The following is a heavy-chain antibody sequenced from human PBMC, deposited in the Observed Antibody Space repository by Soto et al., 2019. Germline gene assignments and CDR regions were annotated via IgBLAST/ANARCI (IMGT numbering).Heavy chain of an antibody. V-gene: IGHV1-18*01. CDR2: ISAYNGNT. CDR1: GYTFTSYG. J-gene: IGHJ3*02. CDR3: AIFSGGSWHDAFDI. D-gene: IGHD2-15*01. Sequence: ASVKVSCKASGYTFTSYGISWVRQAPGQGLEWMGWISAYNGNTNYAQKLQGRVTMTTDTSTSTAYMELRSLRSDDTAVYYCAIFSGGSWHDAFDIWGHGTMVTVSS.